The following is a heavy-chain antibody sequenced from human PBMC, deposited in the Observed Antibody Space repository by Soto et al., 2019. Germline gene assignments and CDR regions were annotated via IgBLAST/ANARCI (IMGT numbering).Heavy chain of an antibody. Sequence: EVQLLESGGGLVQPGGSLRLSCATSGFTFGSYDMSWVRQAPGKGLEWVSTFSGSGGSTYYADSVKGRFTISRDNSKNTVYLQMNSLRAEDTAVHYCAKDRRGGYCSGGRCYSPDYWGQGTLVTVSS. J-gene: IGHJ4*02. CDR3: AKDRRGGYCSGGRCYSPDY. CDR1: GFTFGSYD. D-gene: IGHD2-15*01. CDR2: FSGSGGST. V-gene: IGHV3-23*01.